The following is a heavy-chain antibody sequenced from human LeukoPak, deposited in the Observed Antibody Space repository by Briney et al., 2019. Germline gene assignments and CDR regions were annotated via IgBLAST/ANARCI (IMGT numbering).Heavy chain of an antibody. CDR1: GFTFSTYW. V-gene: IGHV3-21*01. CDR3: AREIAVAGTQTEYYFDY. Sequence: GGSLRLSCEASGFTFSTYWMNWVRQAPGKGLEWVSSISSSSYIYYADSVKGRFTISRDNAKNSLYLQMNSLRAEDTAVYYCAREIAVAGTQTEYYFDYWGQGTLVTVSS. CDR2: ISSSSYI. D-gene: IGHD6-19*01. J-gene: IGHJ4*02.